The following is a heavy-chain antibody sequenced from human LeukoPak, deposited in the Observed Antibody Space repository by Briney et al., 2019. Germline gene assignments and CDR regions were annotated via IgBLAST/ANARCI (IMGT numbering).Heavy chain of an antibody. Sequence: QSGGSLRLYCAASGFAFSTYAMTWVRQAPENRLHWVSTISTSGRATYYADSVAGRFTISRDHSKNPLYLQMTELSAHLQAVYYCAKARGSSVYEQFDYWGQGTQVTVSP. CDR1: GFAFSTYA. CDR3: AKARGSSVYEQFDY. J-gene: IGHJ4*02. CDR2: ISTSGRAT. D-gene: IGHD5/OR15-5a*01. V-gene: IGHV3-23*01.